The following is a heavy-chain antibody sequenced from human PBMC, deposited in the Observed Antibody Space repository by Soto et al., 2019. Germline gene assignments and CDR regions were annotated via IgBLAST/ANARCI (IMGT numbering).Heavy chain of an antibody. CDR2: ISYDGTTK. CDR1: GFTFGTYG. Sequence: GGSLRLSCAASGFTFGTYGMHWVRQAPGKGLEWVAAISYDGTTKYYADSVKGRFTTSRDNSMNALYLQMNSLRAEDTALYYCAKDTGNYRVGDYWGQGTLVTVSS. CDR3: AKDTGNYRVGDY. D-gene: IGHD1-7*01. V-gene: IGHV3-30*18. J-gene: IGHJ4*02.